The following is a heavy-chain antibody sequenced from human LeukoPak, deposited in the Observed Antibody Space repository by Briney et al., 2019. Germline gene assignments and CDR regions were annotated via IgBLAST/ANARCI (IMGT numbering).Heavy chain of an antibody. V-gene: IGHV1-69*13. Sequence: SVKVSCKASGGTFSSYAISWVRQAPGQGLEWMGGIIPIFGTANYAQKFQGRVTITADESTSTAYMELSSLRSEDTAVYYCARDKGRTDVSNFDYWGQGTLVTVSS. D-gene: IGHD4-11*01. J-gene: IGHJ4*02. CDR2: IIPIFGTA. CDR1: GGTFSSYA. CDR3: ARDKGRTDVSNFDY.